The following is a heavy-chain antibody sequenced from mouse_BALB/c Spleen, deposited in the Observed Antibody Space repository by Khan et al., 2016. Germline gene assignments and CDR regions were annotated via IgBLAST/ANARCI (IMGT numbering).Heavy chain of an antibody. CDR2: IYLGDADT. V-gene: IGHV1-80*01. D-gene: IGHD3-2*01. Sequence: QVQLQQPGAELVRPGSSVKISCKASGYAFSGYWMNWAKQRPGQGLEWIGQIYLGDADTNYYGKFKGKATLTADRSTTTAYRQLSRLTSEYSAVYFCARSMIGDSSAGYNMDYWGQGTSVTVSS. CDR3: ARSMIGDSSAGYNMDY. J-gene: IGHJ4*01. CDR1: GYAFSGYW.